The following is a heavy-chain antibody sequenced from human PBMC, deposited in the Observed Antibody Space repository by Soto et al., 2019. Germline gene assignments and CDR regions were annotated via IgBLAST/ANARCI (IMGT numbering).Heavy chain of an antibody. CDR3: ARDTASYGMDV. D-gene: IGHD5-18*01. J-gene: IGHJ6*02. V-gene: IGHV3-21*01. Sequence: PGGSLRLSCAASGFTFSSYSMNWVRQAPGKGLEWVSSISSSSSYIYYADSVKGRLTISRDNAKNSLYLQMNSLRAEDTAVYYCARDTASYGMDVWGQGTTVTVSS. CDR1: GFTFSSYS. CDR2: ISSSSSYI.